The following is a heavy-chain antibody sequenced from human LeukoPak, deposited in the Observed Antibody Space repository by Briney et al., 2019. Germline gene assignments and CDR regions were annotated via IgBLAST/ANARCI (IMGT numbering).Heavy chain of an antibody. CDR3: ARYSGGYYYPPAWDL. V-gene: IGHV3-23*01. CDR2: IYENGGTT. J-gene: IGHJ4*02. Sequence: GGSLRLSCVGSGFTFRSHAMSWVRQAPEKGLEFVSGIYENGGTTYYADSVKGRFSISRDNSKNTLYPQMDSLRADDTAVYYCARYSGGYYYPPAWDLWGQGTLVTVSS. D-gene: IGHD1-26*01. CDR1: GFTFRSHA.